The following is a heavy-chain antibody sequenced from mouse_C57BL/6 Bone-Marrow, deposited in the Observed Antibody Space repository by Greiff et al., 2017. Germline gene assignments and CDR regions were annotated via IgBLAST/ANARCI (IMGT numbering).Heavy chain of an antibody. D-gene: IGHD3-1*01. J-gene: IGHJ4*01. CDR1: GYTFTDYE. CDR3: TRLAASD. Sequence: QVQLKESGAELVRPGASVTLSCKASGYTFTDYEMHWVKQTPVHGLEWIGAIDPETGGPAYNQKFKGKAILTADKSSSTAYMELRSLTSEDSAVYYCTRLAASDWGQGTSVTVSS. V-gene: IGHV1-15*01. CDR2: IDPETGGP.